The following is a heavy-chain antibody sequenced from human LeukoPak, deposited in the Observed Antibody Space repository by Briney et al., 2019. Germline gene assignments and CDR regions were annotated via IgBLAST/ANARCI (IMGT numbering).Heavy chain of an antibody. Sequence: GGSLRLSCAGSGFTFSSYSMNWVRQAPGKGLEWVSSISSSSSYIYYADSVKGRFTISRDNAKNSLYLQMNSLRAEDTAVYYCARDVVAGTYYYYGMDVWGKGTTVTVSS. CDR2: ISSSSSYI. CDR3: ARDVVAGTYYYYGMDV. J-gene: IGHJ6*04. CDR1: GFTFSSYS. D-gene: IGHD6-19*01. V-gene: IGHV3-21*01.